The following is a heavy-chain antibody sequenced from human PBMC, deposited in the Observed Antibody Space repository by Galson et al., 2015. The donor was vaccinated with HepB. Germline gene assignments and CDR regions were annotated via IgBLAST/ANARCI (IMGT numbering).Heavy chain of an antibody. D-gene: IGHD6-19*01. Sequence: CAISGDSVSSNSAAWNWIRQSPSRGLQWLGRTYYRAKWYSDYAESVRSRITINPDTSKNHFSLHLNSVTPEDTGVYYCARVAGTIYFYGMAVWGQGTTVIVSS. V-gene: IGHV6-1*01. CDR3: ARVAGTIYFYGMAV. CDR2: TYYRAKWYS. CDR1: GDSVSSNSAA. J-gene: IGHJ6*02.